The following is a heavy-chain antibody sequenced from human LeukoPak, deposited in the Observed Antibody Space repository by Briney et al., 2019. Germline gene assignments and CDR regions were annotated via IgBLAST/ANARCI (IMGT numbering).Heavy chain of an antibody. CDR2: IRYDGSNK. V-gene: IGHV3-30*02. CDR3: AKDLGSTSWSNPRHAFDI. J-gene: IGHJ3*02. CDR1: GFTFSSYG. D-gene: IGHD2-2*01. Sequence: GGSLRLSCAASGFTFSSYGMHWVRQAPGKGLEWVAFIRYDGSNKYYADSVKGRFTISRDNSKNTLYLQMNSLRAEDTAVYYCAKDLGSTSWSNPRHAFDIWGQGTMVTVSS.